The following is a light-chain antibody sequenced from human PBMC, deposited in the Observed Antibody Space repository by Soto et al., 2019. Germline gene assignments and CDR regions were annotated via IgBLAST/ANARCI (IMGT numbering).Light chain of an antibody. CDR1: QSVSSF. J-gene: IGKJ3*01. V-gene: IGKV3-11*01. Sequence: EIVLTQSPATLSLSPGERATLSCRASQSVSSFLGWYQQKPGQAPRLLIYHASNRAPGIPARFSGSGSGTDITLSISSREPEDLAVYCCQQRSNWPLTFGPWTKVD. CDR2: HAS. CDR3: QQRSNWPLT.